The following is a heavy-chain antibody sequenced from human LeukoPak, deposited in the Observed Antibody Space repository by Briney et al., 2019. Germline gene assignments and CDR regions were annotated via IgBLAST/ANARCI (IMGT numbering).Heavy chain of an antibody. CDR2: ISSSSSDI. CDR1: GFTFSIYS. D-gene: IGHD5-18*01. CDR3: ARGGDNYGYNFDY. Sequence: GGSLRLSCAASGFTFSIYSMTWVRQAPGKGLEYVSAISSSSSDIYYADSVKGRFTISRDNAKNSLYLQMNSLRAEDTAVYYCARGGDNYGYNFDYWGQGTLVTVSS. J-gene: IGHJ4*02. V-gene: IGHV3-21*01.